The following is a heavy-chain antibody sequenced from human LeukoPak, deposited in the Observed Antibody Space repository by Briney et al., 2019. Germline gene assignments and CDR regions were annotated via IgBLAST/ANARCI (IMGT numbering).Heavy chain of an antibody. V-gene: IGHV4-34*01. D-gene: IGHD4-17*01. Sequence: SETLSLTCAVYGGSFSGYYWSWIRQPPGKGLEWIGEINHSGSTNYNPSLKSRVTISVDTSKNQFSLKLSSVTAADTAVYHCARARQGTVTIRMRVFYFDYWGQGTLVTVSS. CDR1: GGSFSGYY. CDR2: INHSGST. CDR3: ARARQGTVTIRMRVFYFDY. J-gene: IGHJ4*02.